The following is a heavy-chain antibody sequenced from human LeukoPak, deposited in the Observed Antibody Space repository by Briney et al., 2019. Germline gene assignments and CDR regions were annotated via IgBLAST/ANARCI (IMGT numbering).Heavy chain of an antibody. D-gene: IGHD5-24*01. V-gene: IGHV3-7*01. Sequence: PGESLRLSCAASGFIFKKYWMNWVRQVPGKGLECLANIKEDGSETYYADSVEGRFTISRDNPKNLLFLQINSLRVEDTAVYYCARETPRRGETRDGYRWGQGTEVTVSS. CDR1: GFIFKKYW. CDR2: IKEDGSET. CDR3: ARETPRRGETRDGYR. J-gene: IGHJ4*02.